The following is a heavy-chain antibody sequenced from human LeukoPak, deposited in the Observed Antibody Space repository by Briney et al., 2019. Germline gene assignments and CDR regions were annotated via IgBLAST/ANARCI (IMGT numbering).Heavy chain of an antibody. D-gene: IGHD3-10*01. CDR1: GFTFSSYG. CDR2: ISGSGSST. V-gene: IGHV3-23*01. Sequence: GGSLRLSCAASGFTFSSYGMNWVRQAPGKGLEWVSAISGSGSSTYYADSVKGRFTISRDNSKDTLYLQMNSLRAEDTAVYYCAKEYGSGSYYPYWGQGTLVTVSS. J-gene: IGHJ4*02. CDR3: AKEYGSGSYYPY.